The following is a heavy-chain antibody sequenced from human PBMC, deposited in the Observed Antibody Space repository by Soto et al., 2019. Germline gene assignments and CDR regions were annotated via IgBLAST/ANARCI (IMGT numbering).Heavy chain of an antibody. CDR1: VFTCSDYY. CDR2: ISSSGSTI. V-gene: IGHV3-11*01. D-gene: IGHD5-12*01. CDR3: ARRGPGDGGYDYGAFDI. Sequence: SMRLACSAYVFTCSDYYMSWIRQAPGKGLEWVSYISSSGSTIYYADSVKGRFTICRDNVQNSLYLQMNSLRAEDTAVCFCARRGPGDGGYDYGAFDIWGQGTMVTVSS. J-gene: IGHJ3*02.